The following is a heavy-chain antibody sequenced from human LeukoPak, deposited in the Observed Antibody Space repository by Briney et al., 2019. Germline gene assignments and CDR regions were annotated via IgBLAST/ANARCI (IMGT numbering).Heavy chain of an antibody. D-gene: IGHD1-26*01. CDR2: IYPGDSDT. CDR3: AISAGNGRYCDY. V-gene: IGHV5-51*06. CDR1: GYSFTTYW. Sequence: GESLKIYCKGAGYSFTTYWIGWVRQMPGKGLEGRGVIYPGDSDTRYSPSFQGQVTISADKSISAAYLQWSSLKASDTAMYYCAISAGNGRYCDYWGQGTLVTVSS. J-gene: IGHJ4*02.